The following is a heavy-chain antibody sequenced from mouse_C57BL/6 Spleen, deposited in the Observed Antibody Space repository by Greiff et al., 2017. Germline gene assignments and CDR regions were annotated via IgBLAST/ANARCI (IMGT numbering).Heavy chain of an antibody. CDR1: GYTFSRYW. J-gene: IGHJ2*01. Sequence: VQLQQSGAELVRPGSSVKLSCIASGYTFSRYWMHWVKQRPRQGLEWIGNIDPSDSDTDYNQKFQDKATVTVDKSSSTAYMQLSSLTSEYSAVYYCARDGYHYSDYWGQGTTLTVSS. D-gene: IGHD2-3*01. CDR3: ARDGYHYSDY. CDR2: IDPSDSDT. V-gene: IGHV1-52*01.